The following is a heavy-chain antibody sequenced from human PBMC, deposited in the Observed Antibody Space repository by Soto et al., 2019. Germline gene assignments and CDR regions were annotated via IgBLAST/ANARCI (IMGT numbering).Heavy chain of an antibody. CDR1: GGSISSGGYS. V-gene: IGHV4-30-2*01. CDR3: ARANRDGYNYGVSFDY. CDR2: IYHSGST. D-gene: IGHD5-12*01. Sequence: PSETLSLTCAVSGGSISSGGYSWSWIRQPPGKGLEWIGYIYHSGSTYYNPSLKSRVTISVDRSKNQFSLKLSSVTAADTAVYYCARANRDGYNYGVSFDYWGQGTLVTVSS. J-gene: IGHJ4*02.